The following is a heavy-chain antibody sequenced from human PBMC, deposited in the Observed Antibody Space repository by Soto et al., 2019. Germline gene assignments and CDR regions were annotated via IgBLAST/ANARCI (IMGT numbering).Heavy chain of an antibody. CDR2: NSNNSSTI. Sequence: GGTLRLSCAASGVTFSSYSMNCFRQDPAKKQEELTYNSNNSSTIYYADSVKDRFTISLDDSKNSLYLEMNSLRAEDTAVYYCARSLGWAPASPFDYWGQGTLVTVSS. CDR3: ARSLGWAPASPFDY. D-gene: IGHD6-19*01. V-gene: IGHV3-48*01. CDR1: GVTFSSYS. J-gene: IGHJ4*02.